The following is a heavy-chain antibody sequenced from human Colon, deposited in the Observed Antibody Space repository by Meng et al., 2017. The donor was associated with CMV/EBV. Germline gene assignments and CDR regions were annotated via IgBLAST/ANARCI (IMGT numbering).Heavy chain of an antibody. Sequence: GGSLRLSCAGSGFTFADYAMHWVRQVPGKGLEWVSGINWNGNDVFYADSVKGRFTISRDNAKSSLYLQMNSLRREDTALYYCAKDNEDIVMMLGASNLPGAAFDRWGQGIMVTVSS. CDR1: GFTFADYA. J-gene: IGHJ3*01. CDR3: AKDNEDIVMMLGASNLPGAAFDR. D-gene: IGHD2-15*01. V-gene: IGHV3-9*01. CDR2: INWNGNDV.